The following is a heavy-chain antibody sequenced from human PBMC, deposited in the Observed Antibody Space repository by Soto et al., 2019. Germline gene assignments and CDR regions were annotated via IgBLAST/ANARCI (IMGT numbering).Heavy chain of an antibody. V-gene: IGHV4-31*03. J-gene: IGHJ5*02. CDR2: IYYSGST. CDR1: GGSISSGGYY. Sequence: SETLSLTCTVSGGSISSGGYYWSWIRQHPGKGLEWIGYIYYSGSTYYNPSLKSRVTISVDTSKNQFSLKLSSVTAADTAVYYCARWLAGDSSGGNWFDPWGQGTLVTVSS. D-gene: IGHD3-22*01. CDR3: ARWLAGDSSGGNWFDP.